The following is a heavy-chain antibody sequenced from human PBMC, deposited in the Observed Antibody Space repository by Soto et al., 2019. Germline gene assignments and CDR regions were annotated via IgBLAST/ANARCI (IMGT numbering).Heavy chain of an antibody. CDR3: AKNLGDHSGRLNNWFDP. V-gene: IGHV3-30*18. D-gene: IGHD5-12*01. J-gene: IGHJ5*02. CDR2: ISYDGSNK. CDR1: GFTFSSYG. Sequence: AGGSLRLSCAASGFTFSSYGMHWVRQAPGKGLEWVAVISYDGSNKYYADSVKGRFTISRDNSKNTLYLQMNSLRAEDTAVYYCAKNLGDHSGRLNNWFDPWGQGTLVTVSS.